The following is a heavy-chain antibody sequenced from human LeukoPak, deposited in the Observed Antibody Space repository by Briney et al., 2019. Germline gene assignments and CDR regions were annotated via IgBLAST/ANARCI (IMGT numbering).Heavy chain of an antibody. V-gene: IGHV3-66*01. J-gene: IGHJ4*02. D-gene: IGHD2-15*01. Sequence: GGSLRLSCAASEFTVSSNYMSWVRQAPGKGLEWVSVLYSGGSTYYADSVKGRFTISRDNSKNTLYLQMNSLRVEDAAVYYCARAPVTSCRGAFCYPFDYWGQGTLVTVSS. CDR3: ARAPVTSCRGAFCYPFDY. CDR2: LYSGGST. CDR1: EFTVSSNY.